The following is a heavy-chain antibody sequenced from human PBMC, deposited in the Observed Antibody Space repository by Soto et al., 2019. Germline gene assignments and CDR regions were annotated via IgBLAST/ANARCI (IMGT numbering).Heavy chain of an antibody. J-gene: IGHJ4*02. CDR1: GFTFSDYS. Sequence: EVQLLESGGGLVQPGGSLRLSCAASGFTFSDYSMTWVRQAPGRWLEWVSTLTSRGTTFYADSVKGRFTISRDNSKNTLAPQMHSLRTEDTALYYCAKRATTVPTPGNYFDCWGQGTLVTVS. CDR3: AKRATTVPTPGNYFDC. D-gene: IGHD2-15*01. V-gene: IGHV3-23*01. CDR2: LTSRGTT.